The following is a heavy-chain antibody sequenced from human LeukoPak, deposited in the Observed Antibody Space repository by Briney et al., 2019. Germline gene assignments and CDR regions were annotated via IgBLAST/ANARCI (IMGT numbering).Heavy chain of an antibody. Sequence: GGSLRLSCAGSGFIFDDYAMHWVRQAPGKGLEWVSGISWNSGSIGYADSVKGRFTISRDNAKNSLFLQMNSLRGEDTAFYYCAKAYHYDSSGYIDYWGQGTLVTVSS. V-gene: IGHV3-9*01. CDR2: ISWNSGSI. D-gene: IGHD3-22*01. J-gene: IGHJ4*02. CDR3: AKAYHYDSSGYIDY. CDR1: GFIFDDYA.